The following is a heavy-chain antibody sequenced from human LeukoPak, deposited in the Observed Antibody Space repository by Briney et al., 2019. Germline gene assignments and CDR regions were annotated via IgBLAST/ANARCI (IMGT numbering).Heavy chain of an antibody. CDR1: GFTFSNAW. J-gene: IGHJ6*02. D-gene: IGHD2-15*01. CDR3: TTPAQYCSGGSCYSYYYYGMDV. Sequence: PGGSLRLSCAASGFTFSNAWMSWVRQAPGKGLEWVGRIKSKTDGGTTDYAAPVKGRFTISRDDSKNTLYLQMNSLKTEDTAVYYCTTPAQYCSGGSCYSYYYYGMDVWGRGTTVTVSS. V-gene: IGHV3-15*01. CDR2: IKSKTDGGTT.